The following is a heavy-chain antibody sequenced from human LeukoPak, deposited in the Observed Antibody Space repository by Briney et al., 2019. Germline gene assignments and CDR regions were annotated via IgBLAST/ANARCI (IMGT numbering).Heavy chain of an antibody. CDR2: ISAYNGNT. D-gene: IGHD1-26*01. CDR3: AREGTTTTFDY. Sequence: ASVKVSCKASGYTFTIYGLSWVRQAPGQGLEWMGRISAYNGNTNYAQNLQGRVTMTTDTSASTAYMELSSLRSEDTAVYYCAREGTTTTFDYWGQGTLVTVSS. V-gene: IGHV1-18*01. J-gene: IGHJ4*02. CDR1: GYTFTIYG.